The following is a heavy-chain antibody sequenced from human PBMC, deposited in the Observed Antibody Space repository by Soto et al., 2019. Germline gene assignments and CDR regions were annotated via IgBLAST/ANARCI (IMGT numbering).Heavy chain of an antibody. CDR3: ARGWNYRGWFDP. J-gene: IGHJ5*02. CDR2: IYYSGST. D-gene: IGHD1-7*01. V-gene: IGHV4-59*01. Sequence: PSETLSLTCTVSGGSISSYYWSWIRQPPGKGLEWIGYIYYSGSTNYNPSLKSRVTISVDTSKNQFSLKLSSVTAADTAVYYCARGWNYRGWFDPWGQGTLVTVSS. CDR1: GGSISSYY.